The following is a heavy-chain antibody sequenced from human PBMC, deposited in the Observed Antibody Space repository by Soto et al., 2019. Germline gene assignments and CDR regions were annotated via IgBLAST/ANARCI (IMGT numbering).Heavy chain of an antibody. J-gene: IGHJ6*02. Sequence: GGSLRLSCAASGFTFSSYAMSWVRQAPGKGLEWVSAISGSGGSTYYADSVKGRFTISRDNAKNSLYLQMNSLRAEDTAVYYCARDPLEYYYYYYGMDVWGQGTTVTVSS. V-gene: IGHV3-23*01. CDR2: ISGSGGST. CDR3: ARDPLEYYYYYYGMDV. CDR1: GFTFSSYA.